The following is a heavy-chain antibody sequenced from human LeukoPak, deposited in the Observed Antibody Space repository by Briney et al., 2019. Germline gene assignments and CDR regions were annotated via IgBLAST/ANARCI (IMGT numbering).Heavy chain of an antibody. J-gene: IGHJ4*02. V-gene: IGHV1-69*05. Sequence: SVKVSCKASGGTFSSYAISWVRQAPGQGLEWMGGIIPIFGTANYAQKFEGRVTITTDESTSTAYMELSSLRSEDTAVYYCARGAEAYSSSWLTIDYWGQGTLVTVSS. CDR2: IIPIFGTA. D-gene: IGHD6-13*01. CDR1: GGTFSSYA. CDR3: ARGAEAYSSSWLTIDY.